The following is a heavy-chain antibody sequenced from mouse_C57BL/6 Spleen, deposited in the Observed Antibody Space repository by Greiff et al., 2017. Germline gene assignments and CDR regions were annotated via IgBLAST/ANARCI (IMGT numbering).Heavy chain of an antibody. J-gene: IGHJ1*03. D-gene: IGHD2-1*01. CDR2: IDPSDSYT. CDR1: GYTFTSYW. Sequence: QVQLQQPGAELVMPGASVKLSCKASGYTFTSYWMHWVKQRPGQGLEWIGEIDPSDSYTNYNQKFKGKSTLTVDKSSSTAYMQLSSLTSEDSAIYYCARFYGIYAWYFDVWGTGTTVTVSS. V-gene: IGHV1-69*01. CDR3: ARFYGIYAWYFDV.